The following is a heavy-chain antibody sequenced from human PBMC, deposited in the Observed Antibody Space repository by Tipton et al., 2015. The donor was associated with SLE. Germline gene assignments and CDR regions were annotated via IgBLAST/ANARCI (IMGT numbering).Heavy chain of an antibody. Sequence: TLSLTCTVSGGCVRNYYWNWVRQSPGKGLEWIGYIYYSGGTDYNPSLKSRVTISVDTSKNQFSLKLRSVTAADTAVYYCARPRSGDQIFDGFDIWGQGTVVTVSS. V-gene: IGHV4-59*02. CDR3: ARPRSGDQIFDGFDI. J-gene: IGHJ3*02. CDR2: IYYSGGT. D-gene: IGHD2-21*02. CDR1: GGCVRNYY.